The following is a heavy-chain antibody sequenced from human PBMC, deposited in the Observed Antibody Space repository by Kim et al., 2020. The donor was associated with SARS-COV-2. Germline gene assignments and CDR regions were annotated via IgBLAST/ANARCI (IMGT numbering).Heavy chain of an antibody. CDR1: GFTFSSYG. Sequence: GGSLRLSCAASGFTFSSYGMHWVRQAPGKGLEWVAVISYDGSNKYYADSVKGRFTISRDNSKNTLYLQMNSLRAEDTAVYYCAKDLDDGDAFDIWGQGTMVTVSS. J-gene: IGHJ3*02. CDR3: AKDLDDGDAFDI. CDR2: ISYDGSNK. D-gene: IGHD3-16*01. V-gene: IGHV3-30*18.